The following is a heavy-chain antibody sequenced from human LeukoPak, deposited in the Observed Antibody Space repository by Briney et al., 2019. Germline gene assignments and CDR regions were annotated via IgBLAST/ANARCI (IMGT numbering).Heavy chain of an antibody. J-gene: IGHJ6*02. CDR3: ASSYGGNSYYYYGMDV. D-gene: IGHD4-23*01. CDR1: GFTFSDYY. Sequence: GGSLRLSCAASGFTFSDYYMSWIRQAPGKGLEWVSYISSSGSTIYYADSVKGRFTISRDNAKNSLYLQMNSLRAEDTAVYYCASSYGGNSYYYYGMDVWGQGTTVTVSS. CDR2: ISSSGSTI. V-gene: IGHV3-11*04.